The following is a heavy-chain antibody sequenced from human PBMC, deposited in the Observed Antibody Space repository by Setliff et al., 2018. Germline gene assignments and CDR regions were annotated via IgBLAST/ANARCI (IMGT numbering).Heavy chain of an antibody. D-gene: IGHD1-7*01. CDR2: INSGSGFLT. V-gene: IGHV3-23*01. CDR3: AKAGGWNWPRYYFDY. Sequence: GGSLLLSCTASGFTFSSWGMSWVRQAPGKGLEWVSGINSGSGFLTHYADSVKGRFTISRDNSKNTLYLEMTSLRADDTAIYYCAKAGGWNWPRYYFDYWGQGTQVTVSS. J-gene: IGHJ4*02. CDR1: GFTFSSWG.